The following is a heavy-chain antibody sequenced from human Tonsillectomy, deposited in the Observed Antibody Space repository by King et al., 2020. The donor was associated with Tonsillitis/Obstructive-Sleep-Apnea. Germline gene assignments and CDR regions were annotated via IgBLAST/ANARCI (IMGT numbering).Heavy chain of an antibody. V-gene: IGHV5-51*01. CDR3: ARQAFYGDYIYPPDY. Sequence: EVQLVESGAEVKKPGESLKISCKGSGYIFTNHWIGWVRQMPGKGLEWMGIIYPSDPDTTYSPSFQGQVTISADKSINTAYLQWSSLQASDSAMYYCARQAFYGDYIYPPDYWGQGTLVTVSS. J-gene: IGHJ4*02. D-gene: IGHD4-17*01. CDR1: GYIFTNHW. CDR2: IYPSDPDT.